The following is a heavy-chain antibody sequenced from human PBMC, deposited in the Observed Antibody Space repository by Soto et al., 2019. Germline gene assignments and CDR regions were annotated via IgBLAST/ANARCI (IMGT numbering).Heavy chain of an antibody. Sequence: QVQLVQSGAEVKKPGASVKVSCKASGYTFTSYDINWVRQATGQGLEWMGWMNPNSGNTGYAQKFQGRVTMTINTSISTAYMELSSLRSEDTAVYYCARRIAAAANYYYYYMDVWGKGTTVTVSS. CDR1: GYTFTSYD. V-gene: IGHV1-8*01. CDR2: MNPNSGNT. D-gene: IGHD6-13*01. J-gene: IGHJ6*03. CDR3: ARRIAAAANYYYYYMDV.